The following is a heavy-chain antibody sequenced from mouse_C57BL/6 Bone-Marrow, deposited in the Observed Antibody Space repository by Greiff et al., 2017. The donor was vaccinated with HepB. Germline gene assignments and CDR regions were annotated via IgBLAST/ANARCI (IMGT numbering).Heavy chain of an antibody. CDR3: ARQGYYEEDDGGWVAY. D-gene: IGHD2-4*01. CDR1: GFTFSDYY. Sequence: EVKLVESGGGLVQPGGSLKLSCAASGFTFSDYYMYWVRQTPEKRLEWVAYISNGGGSTYYPDTVKGRFTIARDNAKNPLNLPMSRLKSEDTAVHYCARQGYYEEDDGGWVAYWGRGTLVTVSA. V-gene: IGHV5-12*01. J-gene: IGHJ3*01. CDR2: ISNGGGST.